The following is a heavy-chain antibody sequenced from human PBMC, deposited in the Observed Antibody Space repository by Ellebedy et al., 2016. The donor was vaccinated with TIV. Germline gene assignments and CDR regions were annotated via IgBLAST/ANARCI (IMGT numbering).Heavy chain of an antibody. D-gene: IGHD3-22*01. V-gene: IGHV4-59*01. CDR1: GGSITSYY. CDR3: ARDPSSGYYSAHRFDP. CDR2: IYHNGGT. Sequence: MPSETLSLTCTVSGGSITSYYWSWIRQPPGKGLEWIAYIYHNGGTNYNPSLKSRVTISVDASKNQFSLRLSSVTAADTAFYYCARDPSSGYYSAHRFDPWGQGTLVTVSS. J-gene: IGHJ5*02.